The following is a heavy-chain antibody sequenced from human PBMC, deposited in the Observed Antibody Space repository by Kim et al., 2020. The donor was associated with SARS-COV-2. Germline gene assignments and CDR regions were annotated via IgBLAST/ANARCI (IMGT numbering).Heavy chain of an antibody. CDR1: GYTLTELS. J-gene: IGHJ4*02. CDR2: FDPEDGET. CDR3: ATPYCSGGSCYIEFDY. D-gene: IGHD2-15*01. Sequence: ASVKVSCKVSGYTLTELSMHWVRQAPGKGLEWMGGFDPEDGETIYAQKFQGRVTMTEDTSTDTAYMELSSLRSEDTAVYYCATPYCSGGSCYIEFDYWGQGTLVTVSS. V-gene: IGHV1-24*01.